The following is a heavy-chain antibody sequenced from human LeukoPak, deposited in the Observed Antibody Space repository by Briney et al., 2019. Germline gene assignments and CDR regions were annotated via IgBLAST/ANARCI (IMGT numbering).Heavy chain of an antibody. Sequence: PGGSLRLSCAASGLTFSTYAMSWVRQAPGKGPEWVSGISGSGGTTYYADSVKGRFSISRDNSRSRLYLQMNSMRVEDTALYYCAKDRKVYELWGRGTLVTVSS. CDR3: AKDRKVYEL. CDR1: GLTFSTYA. CDR2: ISGSGGTT. J-gene: IGHJ2*01. D-gene: IGHD5/OR15-5a*01. V-gene: IGHV3-23*01.